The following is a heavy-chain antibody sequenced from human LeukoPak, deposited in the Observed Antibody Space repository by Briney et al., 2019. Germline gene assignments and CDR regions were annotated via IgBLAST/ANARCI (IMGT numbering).Heavy chain of an antibody. J-gene: IGHJ4*02. CDR1: GFTFSSYS. D-gene: IGHD5-18*01. Sequence: GGSLRLSCAASGFTFSSYSMNWVRQAPGKGLKWVSYISSSSSTIYYADSVKGRFTISRDNTKNSLYLQMNSLRAEDTAVYYCARGRGYSYGFFDYWGQGTLVTLSS. V-gene: IGHV3-48*04. CDR3: ARGRGYSYGFFDY. CDR2: ISSSSSTI.